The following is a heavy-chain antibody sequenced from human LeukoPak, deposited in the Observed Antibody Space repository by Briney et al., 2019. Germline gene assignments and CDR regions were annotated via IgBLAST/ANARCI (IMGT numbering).Heavy chain of an antibody. CDR1: GGTFSSYA. CDR2: IIPIFGTA. D-gene: IGHD6-19*01. J-gene: IGHJ6*03. V-gene: IGHV1-69*01. Sequence: SVKVSCKASGGTFSSYAISWVRQATGQGLEWMGGIIPIFGTANYAQKFQGRVTITADESTSTAYMELSSLRSEDTAVYYCARDAEGAVAVNAPYYYYYYMDVWGKGTTVTVSS. CDR3: ARDAEGAVAVNAPYYYYYYMDV.